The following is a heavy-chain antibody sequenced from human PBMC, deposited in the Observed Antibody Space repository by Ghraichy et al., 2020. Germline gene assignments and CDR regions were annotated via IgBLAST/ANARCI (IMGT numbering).Heavy chain of an antibody. CDR3: ARHEASGWFGLSWFDP. D-gene: IGHD6-19*01. CDR2: IYKTGST. V-gene: IGHV4-61*01. Sequence: SETLSLTCTVSGGSISSTSYYWSWIRQPPGKGLEWIGYIYKTGSTNYSPSLKSRVTISVDTSKNQFSLKLNSVTAADTALYYCARHEASGWFGLSWFDPWGQGTLVTVSS. CDR1: GGSISSTSYY. J-gene: IGHJ5*02.